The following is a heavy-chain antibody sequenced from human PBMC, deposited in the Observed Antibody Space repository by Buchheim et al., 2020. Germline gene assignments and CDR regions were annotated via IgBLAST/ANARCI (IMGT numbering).Heavy chain of an antibody. J-gene: IGHJ6*02. Sequence: QVQLVQSGAEVKKPGASVKVSCKASGSTFTSYYMHWVRQAPGQGLEWMGIINPSGGSTSYAQKFKGRVTMTRDTSTSTVYMELSSLRSEDTAVYYCARDLVVVPAFIRVRYYYGMDVWGQGTT. CDR3: ARDLVVVPAFIRVRYYYGMDV. CDR1: GSTFTSYY. V-gene: IGHV1-46*01. D-gene: IGHD2-2*01. CDR2: INPSGGST.